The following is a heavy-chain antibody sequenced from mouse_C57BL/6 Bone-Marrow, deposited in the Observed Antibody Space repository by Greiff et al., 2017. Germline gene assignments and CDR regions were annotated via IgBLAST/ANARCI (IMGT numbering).Heavy chain of an antibody. D-gene: IGHD1-1*01. Sequence: QVQLQQPGTELVKPGASVKLSCKASGYTFTSYWMPWVKQRPGQGLEWIGNINPSNGGTNYNEKFKSKATLTVAKSSSTAYMQLSSLTSEDSAVYYGERGRSITTVVANYYAMDYWGQGTSVTVSS. CDR1: GYTFTSYW. CDR3: ERGRSITTVVANYYAMDY. J-gene: IGHJ4*01. CDR2: INPSNGGT. V-gene: IGHV1-53*01.